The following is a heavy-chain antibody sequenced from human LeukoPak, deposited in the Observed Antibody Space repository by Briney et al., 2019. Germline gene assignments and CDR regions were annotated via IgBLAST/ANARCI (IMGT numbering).Heavy chain of an antibody. J-gene: IGHJ6*02. CDR2: ISAHNGNT. D-gene: IGHD5-18*01. V-gene: IGHV1-18*01. CDR3: ARDRPSGYSYGYYYYGMDV. CDR1: GYTFTSYG. Sequence: GASVKVSCKASGYTFTSYGISWVRQAPGQGLEWMGWISAHNGNTNYAQKLQGRVTMTTDTSTSTAYMELRSLRSDDTAVYYCARDRPSGYSYGYYYYGMDVWGQGTTVTVSS.